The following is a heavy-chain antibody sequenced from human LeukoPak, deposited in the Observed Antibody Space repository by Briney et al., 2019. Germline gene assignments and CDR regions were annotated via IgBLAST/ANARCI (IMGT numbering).Heavy chain of an antibody. CDR3: AKDLGRYRNNFFDC. CDR1: GFTFSSFA. V-gene: IGHV3-23*01. CDR2: ISGSGGGT. J-gene: IGHJ4*02. D-gene: IGHD1-26*01. Sequence: GGSLRLSCAASGFTFSSFAMSWVRQAPDKGLEWVSTISGSGGGTYYADSVKGQFTISRDDSKNTLYLQMNSLRADDTAVYYCAKDLGRYRNNFFDCCGQGSLVTVSS.